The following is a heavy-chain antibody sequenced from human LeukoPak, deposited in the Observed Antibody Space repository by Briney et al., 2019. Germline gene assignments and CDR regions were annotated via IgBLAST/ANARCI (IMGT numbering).Heavy chain of an antibody. CDR1: GFSFSSYS. CDR2: INSSSSYI. CDR3: ARDLYYDSSGTDY. Sequence: GGSLRLSCAASGFSFSSYSMNWVRQAPGKGLEGVSSINSSSSYIYYADSVKGRFTISRDNAKNSLYLQMNSLRAEDTAVYYCARDLYYDSSGTDYWGQGTLVTVSS. J-gene: IGHJ4*02. D-gene: IGHD3-22*01. V-gene: IGHV3-21*01.